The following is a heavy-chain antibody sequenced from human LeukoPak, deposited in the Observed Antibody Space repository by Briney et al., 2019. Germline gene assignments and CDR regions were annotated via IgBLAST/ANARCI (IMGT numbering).Heavy chain of an antibody. V-gene: IGHV3-21*01. CDR1: GFTFSSYS. D-gene: IGHD2-8*02. CDR2: ISSSSSYI. CDR3: ARHPLVTGIDY. Sequence: GGSLRLSCAASGFTFSSYSMNWVRQAPGKGLEWVSSISSSSSYIYYADSVKGRFTISRDNAKNSLYLQMNSLRAEDTAVYYCARHPLVTGIDYWGQGTLVTVSS. J-gene: IGHJ4*02.